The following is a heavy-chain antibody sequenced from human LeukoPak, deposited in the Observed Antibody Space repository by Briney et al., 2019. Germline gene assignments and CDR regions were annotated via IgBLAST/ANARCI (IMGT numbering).Heavy chain of an antibody. V-gene: IGHV1-2*06. J-gene: IGHJ4*02. CDR1: GYTFTGYY. CDR3: ARVHYYDSSGTYYFDY. CDR2: INPNSGGT. D-gene: IGHD3-22*01. Sequence: ASVKVSCKASGYTFTGYYMHWVRQAPGQGLEWMGRINPNSGGTNYAQKFQGRVTMTRDTSISTAYMELSRLRSDDTAVYYCARVHYYDSSGTYYFDYWGQGTLVTVSS.